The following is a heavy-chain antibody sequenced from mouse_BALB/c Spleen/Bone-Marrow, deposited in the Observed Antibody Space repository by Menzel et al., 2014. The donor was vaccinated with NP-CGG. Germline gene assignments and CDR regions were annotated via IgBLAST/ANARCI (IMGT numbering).Heavy chain of an antibody. D-gene: IGHD2-14*01. V-gene: IGHV1S56*01. J-gene: IGHJ3*01. CDR2: IYPGNVNT. Sequence: VQVVESGPELVKPGPSVRISCKASGYTFTSYYIHWVKQRPGQGLEWIGWIYPGNVNTNYNEKFKGKATLTADKSSSTAYMQLSSLTSEDSAVYFCARGGYDGAWFAYWGQGTLVTVSA. CDR3: ARGGYDGAWFAY. CDR1: GYTFTSYY.